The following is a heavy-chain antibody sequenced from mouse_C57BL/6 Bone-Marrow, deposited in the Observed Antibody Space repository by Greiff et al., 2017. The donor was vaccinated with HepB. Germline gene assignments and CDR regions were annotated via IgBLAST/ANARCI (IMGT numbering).Heavy chain of an antibody. CDR1: GFSLTSYA. D-gene: IGHD1-1*01. CDR3: ARYYYGSSDGYFDV. J-gene: IGHJ1*03. Sequence: QVQLQQSGPGLVAPSQSLSITCTVSGFSLTSYAISWVRQPPGKGLEWLGVIWTGGGTNYNSALKSRLSISKDNSKSQVFLKMNSLQTDDTARYYCARYYYGSSDGYFDVWGTGTTVTVSS. CDR2: IWTGGGT. V-gene: IGHV2-9-1*01.